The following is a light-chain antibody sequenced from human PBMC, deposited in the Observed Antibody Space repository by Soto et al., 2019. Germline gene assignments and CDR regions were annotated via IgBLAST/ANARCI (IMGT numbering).Light chain of an antibody. V-gene: IGKV1-5*01. Sequence: DIQMTQSPSTLSASVGDRVTITCRASQSISSWLAWYQQKPWKAPKLLIYDASSLKSGVPSRFSGSGSGTEFTITISSLQPDEFATYYCQQYNSYSTFGLGTRLEIK. CDR1: QSISSW. CDR2: DAS. J-gene: IGKJ5*01. CDR3: QQYNSYST.